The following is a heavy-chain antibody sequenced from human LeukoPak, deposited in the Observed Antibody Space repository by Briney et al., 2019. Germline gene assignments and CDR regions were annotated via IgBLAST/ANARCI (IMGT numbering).Heavy chain of an antibody. D-gene: IGHD6-19*01. J-gene: IGHJ4*02. Sequence: SETLSLTCTVSGGSIRSYYSSWIRQPPGKGLEWIGFIYYSGSTSYNPSLKSRVTISVDTSKNQFSLKLSSASAADTAVYYCARYLSSGLDFWGQGTLVTVSS. V-gene: IGHV4-59*01. CDR1: GGSIRSYY. CDR2: IYYSGST. CDR3: ARYLSSGLDF.